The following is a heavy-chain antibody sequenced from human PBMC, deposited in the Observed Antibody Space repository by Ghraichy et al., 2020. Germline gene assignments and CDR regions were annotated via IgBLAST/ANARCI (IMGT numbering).Heavy chain of an antibody. CDR1: GGSFSGYY. D-gene: IGHD3-10*01. V-gene: IGHV4-34*01. Sequence: SETLSLTCAVYGGSFSGYYWSWIRQPPGKGLEWIGEINHSGSTNYNPSLKSRVTVSVDTSKNQFSLKLTSVPAADTAVYYCARVPMVRGVIIRHFDYWGQGALVTVSS. CDR2: INHSGST. CDR3: ARVPMVRGVIIRHFDY. J-gene: IGHJ4*02.